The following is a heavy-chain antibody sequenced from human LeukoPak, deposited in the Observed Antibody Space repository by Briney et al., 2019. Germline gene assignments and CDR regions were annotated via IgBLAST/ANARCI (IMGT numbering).Heavy chain of an antibody. CDR1: GFTFSNYA. CDR2: ISSSSSYI. Sequence: GGSLRLSCAASGFTFSNYAMSWVRQAPGKGLEWVSSISSSSSYIYYADSVKGRFTISRDNAKNSLYLQMNSLRAEDTAVYYCASPYYYDSSGYGADAFDIWGQGTMVTVSS. V-gene: IGHV3-21*01. D-gene: IGHD3-22*01. CDR3: ASPYYYDSSGYGADAFDI. J-gene: IGHJ3*02.